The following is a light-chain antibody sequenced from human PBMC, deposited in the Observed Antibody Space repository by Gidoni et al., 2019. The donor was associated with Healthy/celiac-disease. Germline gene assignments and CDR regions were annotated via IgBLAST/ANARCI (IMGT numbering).Light chain of an antibody. V-gene: IGLV2-23*03. CDR3: CSYAGSSTFEGVV. CDR1: SSDVGSYNL. Sequence: QSALTQPASVSGSPGQSITISCTGTSSDVGSYNLVSWYQQHPGKAPKLMIYEGSKRPSGVSNRFSGSKSGNTASLTISGLQAVDEADYYCCSYAGSSTFEGVVFGGGTKLTVL. CDR2: EGS. J-gene: IGLJ2*01.